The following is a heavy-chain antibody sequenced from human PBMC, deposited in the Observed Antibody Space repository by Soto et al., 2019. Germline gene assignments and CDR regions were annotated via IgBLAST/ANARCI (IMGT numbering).Heavy chain of an antibody. CDR3: ARGRGHGYGIDY. J-gene: IGHJ4*02. D-gene: IGHD5-18*01. Sequence: QVQLQESGPGLVKPSQTLSLTCSVSNGSISGGDHYWSWIRQPPGMGLEWIGHIKYSGSTYYNPSLTSRVTMSVDTSKNQFSVNLSSVTGADTAFYYFARGRGHGYGIDYWGQGVLVSVSS. CDR1: NGSISGGDHY. V-gene: IGHV4-30-4*01. CDR2: IKYSGST.